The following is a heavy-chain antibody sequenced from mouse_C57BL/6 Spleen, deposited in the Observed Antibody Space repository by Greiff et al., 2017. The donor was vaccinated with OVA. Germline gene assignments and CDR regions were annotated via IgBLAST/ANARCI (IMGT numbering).Heavy chain of an antibody. CDR1: GYTFTSYW. CDR2: IHPNSGST. J-gene: IGHJ2*01. Sequence: QVQLQQPGAELVKPGASVKLSCKASGYTFTSYWMHWVKQRPGQGLEWIGMIHPNSGSTNYNEKFKSKATLTVDKSSSTAYMQLSSLTSEDSAVYYCARSVGSPYYFDYWGQGTTLTVSS. CDR3: ARSVGSPYYFDY. D-gene: IGHD1-1*02. V-gene: IGHV1-64*01.